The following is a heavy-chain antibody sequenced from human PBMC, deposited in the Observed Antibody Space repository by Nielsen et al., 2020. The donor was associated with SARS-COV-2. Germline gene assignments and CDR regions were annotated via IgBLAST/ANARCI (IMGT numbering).Heavy chain of an antibody. D-gene: IGHD6-19*01. CDR3: AREHSSGWQNYYYYGMDV. J-gene: IGHJ6*02. CDR2: IWHDGPIK. CDR1: GFTFSNYG. Sequence: GESLKISCAASGFTFSNYGIHWVRQAPGKGLEWVAVIWHDGPIKYYADSVKGRFTVSRDNSKNTLFLQMNSPRAEDTAVYFCAREHSSGWQNYYYYGMDVWGQGTTVTVSS. V-gene: IGHV3-33*08.